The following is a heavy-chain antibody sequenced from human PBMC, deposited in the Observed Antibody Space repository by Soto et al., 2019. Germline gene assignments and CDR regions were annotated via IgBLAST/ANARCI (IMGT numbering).Heavy chain of an antibody. D-gene: IGHD3-22*01. CDR3: ARVGPWVKYYSDSSTSSFENWLDT. CDR2: IYHGGST. V-gene: IGHV4-38-2*01. Sequence: SGTXSLTCAVSGYTISIGDYFCCLQQPPGKVPGCIGSIYHGGSTYYNPSLNSRVTLSIDMTNNHVSLILNSVNAADTAVYYCARVGPWVKYYSDSSTSSFENWLDTWGQGTLVTVSS. CDR1: GYTISIGDY. J-gene: IGHJ5*02.